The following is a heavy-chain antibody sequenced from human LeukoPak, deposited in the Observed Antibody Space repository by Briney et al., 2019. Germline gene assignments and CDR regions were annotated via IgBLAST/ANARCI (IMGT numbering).Heavy chain of an antibody. V-gene: IGHV3-23*01. J-gene: IGHJ3*02. CDR3: AKDPPGYSSTWYGAFDI. D-gene: IGHD6-13*01. CDR2: VGGSGGST. Sequence: GESLRLSCEASGFTFSNFAMSWVRQAPGKGLEWVSTVGGSGGSTYYAGPVKGRFTVSRDNSKNTLYLQMDSLRVEDTAVYYCAKDPPGYSSTWYGAFDIWGQGTMVTVSS. CDR1: GFTFSNFA.